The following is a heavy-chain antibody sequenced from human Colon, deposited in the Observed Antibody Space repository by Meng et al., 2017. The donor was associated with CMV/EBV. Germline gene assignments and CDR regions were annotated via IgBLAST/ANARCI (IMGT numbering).Heavy chain of an antibody. CDR1: GFTFSNYW. Sequence: GESLKISCAASGFTFSNYWMTWLRQAPGRGLERVAHIREDGSEKYFVGSVKGRFTISRDNAKNSLYLQMNSLRAEDTAVYYCARDPFIKAFDIWGQGTLVTVSS. CDR2: IREDGSEK. V-gene: IGHV3-7*01. J-gene: IGHJ3*02. CDR3: ARDPFIKAFDI.